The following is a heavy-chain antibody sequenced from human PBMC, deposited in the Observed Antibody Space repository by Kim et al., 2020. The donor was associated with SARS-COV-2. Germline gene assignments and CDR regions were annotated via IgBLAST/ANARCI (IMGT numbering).Heavy chain of an antibody. CDR1: GFSFTGYG. D-gene: IGHD3-22*01. Sequence: GGSLRLSCAASGFSFTGYGMHWVRQAPGKGLEWVALIWYDGSNKYYGDSVKGRFTISRDNSKNTLYLQMSSLRAEDTAVYYCARSDYYDTDGYYGVIDFWGQGTLVTVSS. CDR3: ARSDYYDTDGYYGVIDF. V-gene: IGHV3-33*01. CDR2: IWYDGSNK. J-gene: IGHJ4*02.